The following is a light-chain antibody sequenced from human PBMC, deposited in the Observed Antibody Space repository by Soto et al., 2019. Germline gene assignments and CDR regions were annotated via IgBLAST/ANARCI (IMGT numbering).Light chain of an antibody. CDR2: GAS. V-gene: IGKV3-15*01. J-gene: IGKJ1*01. CDR1: QSVSSN. Sequence: EIVMTQPPATLSVSPGERSTLSCRASQSVSSNLAWYQQKHGQXPRXXIYGASTRATGIPARFSGSGSGTELTITISSLQSEDGEVDEGQQYNNWPRTFGQGTKVDI. CDR3: QQYNNWPRT.